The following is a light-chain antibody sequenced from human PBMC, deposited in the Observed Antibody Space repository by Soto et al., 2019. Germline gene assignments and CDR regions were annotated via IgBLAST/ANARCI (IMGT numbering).Light chain of an antibody. CDR2: AAS. CDR1: QGISSW. Sequence: DIQMTQSPSSVSASVGDRVTITCRASQGISSWLAWYQQKPGKAPKLLIYAASSLQSGVPSRFSGSGSGTDSSLPISSLQPDDLATYCCQQDNSFPHSFGQGTKLEIK. V-gene: IGKV1-12*01. CDR3: QQDNSFPHS. J-gene: IGKJ2*01.